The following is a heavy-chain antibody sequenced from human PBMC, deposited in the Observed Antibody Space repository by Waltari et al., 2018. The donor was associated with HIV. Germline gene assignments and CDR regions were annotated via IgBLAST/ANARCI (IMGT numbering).Heavy chain of an antibody. D-gene: IGHD5-12*01. J-gene: IGHJ4*02. CDR1: GFHFNNFA. Sequence: QVQLVESGGGVVQPGRSLRLTCVTSGFHFNNFAMHWVRQAPGKGLEWVALIYSDGTNKYYGDSVKGRFTISRDGSAVYLHMNSLRAEDTAVYYCARDRSNVDIVATNDLDYWGQGTLVTVSS. CDR2: IYSDGTNK. CDR3: ARDRSNVDIVATNDLDY. V-gene: IGHV3-33*01.